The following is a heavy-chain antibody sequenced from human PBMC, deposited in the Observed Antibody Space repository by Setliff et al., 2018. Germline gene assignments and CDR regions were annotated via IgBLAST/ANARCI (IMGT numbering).Heavy chain of an antibody. CDR3: ARLGSARYDSSGYYPDNWFDP. J-gene: IGHJ5*02. Sequence: SETLSLTCTVSGGSISSSSYYWGWIRQPPGKGLEWIGSIYYSGGTYYNPSLKSRVTISVDTSKDQFSLKLSSVTAADTAVYYCARLGSARYDSSGYYPDNWFDPWGQGTLVTVSS. CDR1: GGSISSSSYY. CDR2: IYYSGGT. V-gene: IGHV4-39*01. D-gene: IGHD3-22*01.